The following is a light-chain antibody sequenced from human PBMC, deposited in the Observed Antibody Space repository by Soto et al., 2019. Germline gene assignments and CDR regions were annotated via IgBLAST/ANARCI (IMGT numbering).Light chain of an antibody. CDR2: GAS. Sequence: EIVMTQSPATLSVSPGGRATLSCRASQSISDTLAWYQQKPGQAPRLLIHGASTRATGFPARFSGSGSGTDFSLTISSLQPEDFATYFCHQAHSFPFTFGPGTKVDIK. CDR3: HQAHSFPFT. CDR1: QSISDT. V-gene: IGKV3-15*01. J-gene: IGKJ3*01.